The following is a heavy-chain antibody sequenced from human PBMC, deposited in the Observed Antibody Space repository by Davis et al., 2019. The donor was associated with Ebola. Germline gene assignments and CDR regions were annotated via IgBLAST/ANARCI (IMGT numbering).Heavy chain of an antibody. CDR1: GGSISSGSSF. Sequence: MPSETLSLTCTVSGGSISSGSSFWSWIRQHPGKGLEWIGYIYYSGSTFYNPSLKSRIIISVDTSKNQFSLKLTSVTAADTAVYYCARDEGYCSSSSCLYYYSYYMDVWGKGTTVTVSS. V-gene: IGHV4-31*03. J-gene: IGHJ6*03. D-gene: IGHD2-2*01. CDR3: ARDEGYCSSSSCLYYYSYYMDV. CDR2: IYYSGST.